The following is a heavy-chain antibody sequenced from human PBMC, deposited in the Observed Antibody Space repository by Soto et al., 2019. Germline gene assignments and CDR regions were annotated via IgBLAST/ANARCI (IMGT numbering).Heavy chain of an antibody. CDR3: AKDSGYNYGYFRWFDP. CDR1: GGSISSYY. J-gene: IGHJ5*02. V-gene: IGHV4-59*01. Sequence: LSLTCTVSGGSISSYYWSWIRQPPGRGLEWIGHIFYSGSTNYNPALKSRVTISVDTSKSQFSLKLSSVTAADTAVYYCAKDSGYNYGYFRWFDPWGQGTLVTVPQ. D-gene: IGHD5-18*01. CDR2: IFYSGST.